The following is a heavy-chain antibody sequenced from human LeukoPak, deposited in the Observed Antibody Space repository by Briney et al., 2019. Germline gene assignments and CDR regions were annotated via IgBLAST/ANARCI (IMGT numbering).Heavy chain of an antibody. J-gene: IGHJ4*02. CDR3: ARDPYYYDSSGLVRVLDY. D-gene: IGHD3-22*01. CDR1: GFTFSSYE. Sequence: GGSLRLSCAASGFTFSSYEMNWVRQAPGKGLEWVSYISSTGSTIYYADSVKGRFTISRDNAKNSLYLQMNSLRAEDTAVYYCARDPYYYDSSGLVRVLDYWGQGTLVTVSS. CDR2: ISSTGSTI. V-gene: IGHV3-48*03.